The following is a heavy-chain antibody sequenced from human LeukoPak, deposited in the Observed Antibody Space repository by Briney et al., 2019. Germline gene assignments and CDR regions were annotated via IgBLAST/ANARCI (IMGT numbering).Heavy chain of an antibody. Sequence: ASVKVSCKASGYTFTSYYMHWVRQATGQGLEWMGWMNPNSGNTGYAQKFQGRVTITRNTSISTAYMELSSLRSEDTAVYYCARLHTGVHWYFDLWGRGTLVTVSS. V-gene: IGHV1-8*03. J-gene: IGHJ2*01. CDR3: ARLHTGVHWYFDL. CDR2: MNPNSGNT. CDR1: GYTFTSYY. D-gene: IGHD1-1*01.